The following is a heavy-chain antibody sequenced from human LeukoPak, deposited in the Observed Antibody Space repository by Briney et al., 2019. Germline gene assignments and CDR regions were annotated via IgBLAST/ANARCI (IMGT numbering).Heavy chain of an antibody. CDR3: ARQYYYDTPDY. CDR1: GYSFSTYW. J-gene: IGHJ4*02. Sequence: GESLKISCMASGYSFSTYWIGWVRQMPGRGLEWMGIIYPGDSDTRYSPSFQGQVTISADKSISTDYLQWSSLKASDTAMYFCARQYYYDTPDYWGQGTLVTVSS. D-gene: IGHD3-22*01. CDR2: IYPGDSDT. V-gene: IGHV5-51*01.